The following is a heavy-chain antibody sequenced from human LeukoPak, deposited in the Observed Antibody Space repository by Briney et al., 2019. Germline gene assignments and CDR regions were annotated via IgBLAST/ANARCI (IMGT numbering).Heavy chain of an antibody. CDR1: GGSISSGDYY. CDR2: IYYSGST. CDR3: ARYYYDSSGHFDY. Sequence: SETLSLTCTVSGGSISSGDYYWCWIRQPPWKGLEWIGYIYYSGSTYYNPSLKSRVTISVDTSKNQFSLKLSSVTAADTAVYYCARYYYDSSGHFDYWGQGTLVTVSS. J-gene: IGHJ4*02. D-gene: IGHD3-22*01. V-gene: IGHV4-30-4*01.